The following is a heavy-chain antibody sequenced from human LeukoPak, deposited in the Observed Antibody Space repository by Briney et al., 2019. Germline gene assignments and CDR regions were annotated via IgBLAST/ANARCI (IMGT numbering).Heavy chain of an antibody. CDR3: TKDQTPYN. V-gene: IGHV3-49*04. J-gene: IGHJ4*02. CDR2: IRSKGYGGTP. Sequence: GGSLRLSCTASGFAFGDYAITWVRQAPGKGLEWVGFIRSKGYGGTPEYAASVKDRFTISRDDSKSIAYLQMNSLKTEDTAVYYCTKDQTPYNWGQGTLVTVSS. D-gene: IGHD2-15*01. CDR1: GFAFGDYA.